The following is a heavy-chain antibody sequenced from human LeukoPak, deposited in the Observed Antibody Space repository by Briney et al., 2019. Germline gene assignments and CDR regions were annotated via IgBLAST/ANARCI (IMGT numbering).Heavy chain of an antibody. CDR2: IYYSGST. V-gene: IGHV4-39*07. CDR1: GGSISSSSYY. Sequence: PSETLSLTCTVSGGSISSSSYYWGWIRQPPGKGLEWIGRIYYSGSTYYNPSLKSRVTISVDTSKNQFSLKLSSVTAADTAVYYCARGRVAGMAYWGQGTLVTVSS. J-gene: IGHJ4*02. CDR3: ARGRVAGMAY. D-gene: IGHD6-19*01.